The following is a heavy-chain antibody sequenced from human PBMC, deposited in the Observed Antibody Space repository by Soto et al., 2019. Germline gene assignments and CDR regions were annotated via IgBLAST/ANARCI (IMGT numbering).Heavy chain of an antibody. CDR2: ISGSGGST. Sequence: GGSLRLSCAASGFTFSSYAMSWVRQAPGKGLEWVSAISGSGGSTYYADSVKGRFTISRDNSKNTLYLQMNSLRAEDTAVYYCAKGGDYYDILTGANYYEFDYWGQGTLVIVSS. V-gene: IGHV3-23*01. J-gene: IGHJ4*02. CDR1: GFTFSSYA. D-gene: IGHD3-9*01. CDR3: AKGGDYYDILTGANYYEFDY.